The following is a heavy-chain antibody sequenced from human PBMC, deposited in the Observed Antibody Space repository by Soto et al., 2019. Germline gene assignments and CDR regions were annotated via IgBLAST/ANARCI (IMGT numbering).Heavy chain of an antibody. Sequence: SETLSLTCAISGDSVSSNTVTWNWIRQSPSRGLEWLGRTYYRSNWERDYAVSVQSRITINPDTSKNQFSLHLSSVTPEDTAVYYCAKSPGYSSSWYYFDYWGQGTLVTVSS. CDR1: GDSVSSNTVT. CDR3: AKSPGYSSSWYYFDY. D-gene: IGHD6-13*01. V-gene: IGHV6-1*01. J-gene: IGHJ4*02. CDR2: TYYRSNWER.